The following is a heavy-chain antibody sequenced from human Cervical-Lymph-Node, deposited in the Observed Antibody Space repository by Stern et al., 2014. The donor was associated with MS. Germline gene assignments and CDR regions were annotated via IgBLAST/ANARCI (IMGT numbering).Heavy chain of an antibody. CDR2: ISSSSSSI. Sequence: VQLVESGGGLVKPGGSLRLSCAASGFTFSNYRINWVRQAPGKGLEWVSSISSSSSSIYYADSVKGRFTISRDNAKNSLYLQMNSLRAEDTAVYYCARQIMVTEDYFDYWGQGTLVTVSS. V-gene: IGHV3-21*01. CDR3: ARQIMVTEDYFDY. CDR1: GFTFSNYR. J-gene: IGHJ4*02. D-gene: IGHD2-21*01.